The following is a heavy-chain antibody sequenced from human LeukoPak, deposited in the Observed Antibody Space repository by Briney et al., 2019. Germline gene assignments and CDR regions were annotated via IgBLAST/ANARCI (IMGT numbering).Heavy chain of an antibody. CDR2: IYYSGST. D-gene: IGHD2-2*01. Sequence: SQTLSLTCTVSGGSISSGGYYWSWIRQHPGKGLEWIGYIYYSGSTYYNPSLKSRVTISVDTSKNQFSLKLSSVTAADTAVYYCARASGGCSSTSCPVDYWGQGTLVTVSS. CDR1: GGSISSGGYY. CDR3: ARASGGCSSTSCPVDY. V-gene: IGHV4-31*03. J-gene: IGHJ4*02.